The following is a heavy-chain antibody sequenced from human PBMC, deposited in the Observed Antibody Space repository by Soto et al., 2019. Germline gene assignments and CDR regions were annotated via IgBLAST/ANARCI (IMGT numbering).Heavy chain of an antibody. V-gene: IGHV4-59*01. J-gene: IGHJ5*02. D-gene: IGHD1-7*01. Sequence: SETLSLPCTVSGGYISSYYCSWIRQPPWKGLEWIGYINNSANTKYNPSLKSLGTISADTSRNQFSLKLTSVTAADTAVYYCERGGNWNYVGPWGKGTLVAVCS. CDR2: INNSANT. CDR3: ERGGNWNYVGP. CDR1: GGYISSYY.